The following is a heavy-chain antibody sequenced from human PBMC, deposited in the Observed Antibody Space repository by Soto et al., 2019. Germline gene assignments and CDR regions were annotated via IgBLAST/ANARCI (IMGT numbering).Heavy chain of an antibody. CDR2: ISAYNGNT. Sequence: ASVKVSCKVSGYTLTELSMNWVRQAPGKGLEWMGWISAYNGNTNYAQKLQGRVTMTTDTSTSTAYMELRSLRSDDTAVYYCARGSSYDSSGGNAFDIWGQGTMVTVSS. J-gene: IGHJ3*02. V-gene: IGHV1-18*01. CDR3: ARGSSYDSSGGNAFDI. D-gene: IGHD3-22*01. CDR1: GYTLTELS.